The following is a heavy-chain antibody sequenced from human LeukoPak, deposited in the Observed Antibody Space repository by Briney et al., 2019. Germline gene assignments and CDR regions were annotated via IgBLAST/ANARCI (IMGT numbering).Heavy chain of an antibody. D-gene: IGHD6-19*01. CDR1: GFTFSSYV. V-gene: IGHV3-23*01. CDR2: LSGGGDST. J-gene: IGHJ4*02. Sequence: PGGSLRLSCAAFGFTFSSYVMSWVRQAPGKGLEWVSALSGGGDSTYYVDSVKGRFTTSRDNSKNTLYLQMNSLRAEDTAVYYCAKGSSSGRPYYFDYWGQGALVTVSS. CDR3: AKGSSSGRPYYFDY.